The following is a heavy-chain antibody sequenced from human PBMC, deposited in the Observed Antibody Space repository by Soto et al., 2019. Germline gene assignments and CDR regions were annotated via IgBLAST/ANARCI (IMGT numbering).Heavy chain of an antibody. D-gene: IGHD4-17*01. V-gene: IGHV4-59*08. CDR3: SRSQTTADWYFDL. J-gene: IGHJ2*01. Sequence: QVQLQESGPGLVKPSETLSLTCTVSGGSISSYSWSWIRQPPGKGLEWIGFIYYSGSTNYNHSLKSRVTISVDTSKNQFSLKLSSVTAADTAVYYCSRSQTTADWYFDLWGRGTLVTVSS. CDR1: GGSISSYS. CDR2: IYYSGST.